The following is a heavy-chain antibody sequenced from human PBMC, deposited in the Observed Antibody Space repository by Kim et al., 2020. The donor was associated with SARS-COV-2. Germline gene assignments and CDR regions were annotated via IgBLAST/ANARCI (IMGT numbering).Heavy chain of an antibody. J-gene: IGHJ4*02. D-gene: IGHD1-1*01. CDR1: GGSISSSSYY. Sequence: SETLSLTCTVSGGSISSSSYYWGWIRQPPGKGLEWIGSIYYSGSTYYNPSLKSRVTISVDTSKNQFSLKLSSVTAADTAVYYCATGTPHNWNDEGFDYWGQGTLVTVSS. CDR3: ATGTPHNWNDEGFDY. CDR2: IYYSGST. V-gene: IGHV4-39*01.